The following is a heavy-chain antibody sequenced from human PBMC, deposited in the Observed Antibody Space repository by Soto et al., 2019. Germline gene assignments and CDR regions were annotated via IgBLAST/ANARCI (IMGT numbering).Heavy chain of an antibody. CDR3: AKHRAISGPTGGYGMDV. J-gene: IGHJ6*02. Sequence: QVQLQESGPGLVKPSETLSLTCTVSGGSISDYYWSWIRQPPGQGLEWIGYIYYSGSTNCNSSLKSRVTISIDTSKNQFSLRVSSVNAADTAVYYCAKHRAISGPTGGYGMDVWGQGTTVTVSS. CDR2: IYYSGST. D-gene: IGHD1-20*01. V-gene: IGHV4-59*08. CDR1: GGSISDYY.